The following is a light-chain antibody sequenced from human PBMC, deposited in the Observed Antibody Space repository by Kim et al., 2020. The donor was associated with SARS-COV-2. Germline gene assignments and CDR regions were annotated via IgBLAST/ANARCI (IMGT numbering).Light chain of an antibody. CDR2: EVS. CDR3: SSYAGSNNCVV. Sequence: QSVPIPCTGTGSDVGVYTYASWYQQPPGKAPTPMIYEVSKRPSGVPDRFSGSKSGNTASLPVSALQAEDEADYYCSSYAGSNNCVVFGGGTQLTVL. V-gene: IGLV2-8*01. J-gene: IGLJ2*01. CDR1: GSDVGVYTY.